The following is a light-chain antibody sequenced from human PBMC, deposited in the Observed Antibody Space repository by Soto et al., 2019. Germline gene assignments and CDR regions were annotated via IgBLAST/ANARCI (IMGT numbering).Light chain of an antibody. CDR3: QQYNIPSFT. CDR2: DAS. CDR1: QSISSW. J-gene: IGKJ3*01. V-gene: IGKV1-5*01. Sequence: DIQMTQSPSTLSASVGDRITITCRASQSISSWLAWYQQKPGKAPKLLIYDASSLESGVPSRFSGSGSGTKFTLIIISLQPDDFATYYCQQYNIPSFTFGPGTKVDIK.